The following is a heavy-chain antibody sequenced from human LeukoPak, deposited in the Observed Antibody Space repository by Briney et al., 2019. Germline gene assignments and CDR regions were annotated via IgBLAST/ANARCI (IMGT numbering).Heavy chain of an antibody. D-gene: IGHD3-16*01. CDR3: ASQGGAFDI. CDR1: GGSISSYY. CDR2: IYYSGSI. J-gene: IGHJ3*02. V-gene: IGHV4-59*08. Sequence: PSETLSLTCTVSGGSISSYYWSWIRQPPGEGLEWIGYIYYSGSINYNPSLKSRVTISVDTSKNQFSLKLSSVTAADTAVYYCASQGGAFDIWGQGTMVTVSS.